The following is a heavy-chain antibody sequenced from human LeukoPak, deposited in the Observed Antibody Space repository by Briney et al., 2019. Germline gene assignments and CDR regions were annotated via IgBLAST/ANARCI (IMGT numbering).Heavy chain of an antibody. CDR2: ISSSSSTI. Sequence: GGSLRLSCAASGFTFSSYSMNWVRQAPGKGLEWVSYISSSSSTIYYADSVKGRFTISRDNAKNSLYLQMNSLRAEDTAVYYCARVVGAVDYWGQGTLVTVSS. J-gene: IGHJ4*02. V-gene: IGHV3-48*01. CDR1: GFTFSSYS. D-gene: IGHD2-15*01. CDR3: ARVVGAVDY.